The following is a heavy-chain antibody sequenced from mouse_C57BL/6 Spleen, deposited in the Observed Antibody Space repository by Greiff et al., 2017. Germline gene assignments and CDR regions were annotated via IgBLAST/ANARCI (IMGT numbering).Heavy chain of an antibody. Sequence: EVKVEESGPGLVKPSQSLSLTCSVTGYSITSGYYWNWIRQFPGNKLEWMGYISYDGSNNYNPSLKNRISITRDTSKNQFFLKLNSVTTEDTATYYCARRVTTAWGQGTLVTVSA. CDR1: GYSITSGYY. J-gene: IGHJ3*01. V-gene: IGHV3-6*01. CDR3: ARRVTTA. CDR2: ISYDGSN. D-gene: IGHD1-2*01.